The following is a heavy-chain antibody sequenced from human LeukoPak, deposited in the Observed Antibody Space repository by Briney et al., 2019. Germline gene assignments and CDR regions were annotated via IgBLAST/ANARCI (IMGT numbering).Heavy chain of an antibody. J-gene: IGHJ4*02. CDR1: GHTFTTFA. CDR3: ARVYSSSRGNYFDY. CDR2: INAGNGNT. D-gene: IGHD6-13*01. Sequence: ASVKVSCKASGHTFTTFAIHWVRQAPGQSLDWMGWINAGNGNTIYSQKFQGRVTITRDTSASTAYMELSSLRSEDTAVYYCARVYSSSRGNYFDYWGQGTLVTVSS. V-gene: IGHV1-3*01.